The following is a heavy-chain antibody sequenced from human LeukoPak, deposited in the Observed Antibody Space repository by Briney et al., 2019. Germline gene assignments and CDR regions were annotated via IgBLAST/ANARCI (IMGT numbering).Heavy chain of an antibody. CDR2: IKQDGSEK. D-gene: IGHD2-2*01. CDR3: ARDLGDCSSTSCYYYYYMDV. J-gene: IGHJ6*03. Sequence: GGSLRLSCAASGFTFSSYWMSWVRQAPGKGLEWVANIKQDGSEKYYVDSMKGRFTISRDNAKNSLYLQMNSLRAEDTAVYYCARDLGDCSSTSCYYYYYMDVWGKGTTVTVSS. V-gene: IGHV3-7*01. CDR1: GFTFSSYW.